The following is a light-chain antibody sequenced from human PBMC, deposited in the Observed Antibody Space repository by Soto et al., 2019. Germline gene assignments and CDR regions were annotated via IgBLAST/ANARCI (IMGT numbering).Light chain of an antibody. J-gene: IGKJ2*01. CDR1: QSGSSSY. CDR3: QQYGSSPFT. Sequence: EIVLTQSPGTLSLSPGERATLSCRASQSGSSSYLAWYQQKPGQAPRLLIYGASSRATGIPDRFSGSGSGTDFTLTISRLEPEDFAVYYCQQYGSSPFTFGQGTNLEIK. V-gene: IGKV3-20*01. CDR2: GAS.